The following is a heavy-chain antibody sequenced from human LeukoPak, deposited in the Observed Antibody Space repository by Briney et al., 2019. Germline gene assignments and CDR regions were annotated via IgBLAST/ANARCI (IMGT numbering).Heavy chain of an antibody. CDR3: ARVGDPYDTLTGTSLDH. CDR1: GFSFSTYP. D-gene: IGHD3-9*01. J-gene: IGHJ4*02. CDR2: ISSKGDST. V-gene: IGHV3-64*01. Sequence: PGGSLRLSCAASGFSFSTYPMNWVRQGPGKGLEYVSAISSKGDSTYYGNSVEGRFTISRDNSKNTLYLQMGSLRAEDMAVYYCARVGDPYDTLTGTSLDHWGQGTLVTVSS.